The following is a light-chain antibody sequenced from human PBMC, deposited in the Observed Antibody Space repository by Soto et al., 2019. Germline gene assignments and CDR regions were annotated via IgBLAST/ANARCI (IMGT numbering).Light chain of an antibody. Sequence: DIQMTQSPSSLSASVGDRVTITCRASQGIRNDLTWYQQKPGQAPRRLIYAASTLDSGVPSRFSGSGSGTSFTLTISYVQPADLATYYCLQHNSYPLTFGGGTKVEIK. J-gene: IGKJ4*01. CDR1: QGIRND. CDR2: AAS. V-gene: IGKV1-17*02. CDR3: LQHNSYPLT.